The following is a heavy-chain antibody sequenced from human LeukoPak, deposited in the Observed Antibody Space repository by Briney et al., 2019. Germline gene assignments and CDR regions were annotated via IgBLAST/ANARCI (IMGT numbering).Heavy chain of an antibody. CDR3: ARDPGIQLWSYYFDY. CDR2: INRSGSYI. Sequence: GFLRLSCAASGFTFSTYSMNWVRQAPGRGLEWVSSINRSGSYIFYADSVKGRFTISRDNTKNSLYLQMNSLRAEDTAVYYCARDPGIQLWSYYFDYWGPGTLVTVSS. CDR1: GFTFSTYS. D-gene: IGHD5-18*01. J-gene: IGHJ4*02. V-gene: IGHV3-21*01.